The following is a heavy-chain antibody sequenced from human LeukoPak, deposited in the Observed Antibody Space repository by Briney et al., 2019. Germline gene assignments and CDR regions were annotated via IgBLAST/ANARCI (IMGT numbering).Heavy chain of an antibody. D-gene: IGHD6-19*01. V-gene: IGHV4-59*01. J-gene: IGHJ3*02. Sequence: SETLSLTCTVSGGSIGSYYWSWIRQPPGKGLEWIGYIYYSGSTSYNPSLRSRVTISIDISKNQFSLKLSSATAADTAVYYCARDLRTVAANSHDAFDIWGQGTMVTVSS. CDR1: GGSIGSYY. CDR2: IYYSGST. CDR3: ARDLRTVAANSHDAFDI.